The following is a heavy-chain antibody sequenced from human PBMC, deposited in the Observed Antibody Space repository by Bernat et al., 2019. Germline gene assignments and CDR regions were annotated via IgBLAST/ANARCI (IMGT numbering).Heavy chain of an antibody. CDR1: GFTFSTYA. CDR2: ISATGSST. CDR3: AKCSGPYLSRVYLDY. Sequence: EVQLLESGGGLVQPGGSLRLSCAASGFTFSTYAMSWVRQAPGKGLEWVSGISATGSSTYYSDTEKGRFTISRDNSKNTLYLELHSLSAEDTATYYCAKCSGPYLSRVYLDYWGQGTLVTVSS. J-gene: IGHJ4*02. V-gene: IGHV3-23*01. D-gene: IGHD2-15*01.